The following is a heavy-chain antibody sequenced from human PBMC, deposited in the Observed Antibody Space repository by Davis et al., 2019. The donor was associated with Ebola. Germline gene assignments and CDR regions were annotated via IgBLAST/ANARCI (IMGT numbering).Heavy chain of an antibody. Sequence: SVKVSCKASGYTFTGYYMHWVRQAPGQGLEWMGRIIPILGIANYAQKFQGRVTITADKSTSTAYMELSSPRSEDTAVYYCARVIREYSYGYDYWGQGTLVTVSS. V-gene: IGHV1-69*04. CDR3: ARVIREYSYGYDY. J-gene: IGHJ4*02. CDR2: IIPILGIA. D-gene: IGHD5-18*01. CDR1: GYTFTGYY.